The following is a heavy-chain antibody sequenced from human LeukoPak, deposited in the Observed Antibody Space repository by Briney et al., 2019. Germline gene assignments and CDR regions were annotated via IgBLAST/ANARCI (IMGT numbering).Heavy chain of an antibody. J-gene: IGHJ4*02. D-gene: IGHD3-3*02. CDR3: ARHLRDTSTCFDY. V-gene: IGHV4-34*01. Sequence: PSETLSLTCAVYSGSFSGYYWSWIRQPPGKGLEWIGEINHSGSTNYNPSLKSRVTISVDTSKNQFSLKLNSVIAADTAVYYCARHLRDTSTCFDYWGQGTLVTVSS. CDR1: SGSFSGYY. CDR2: INHSGST.